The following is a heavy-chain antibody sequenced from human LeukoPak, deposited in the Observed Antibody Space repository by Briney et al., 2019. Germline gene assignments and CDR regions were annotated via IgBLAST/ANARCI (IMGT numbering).Heavy chain of an antibody. CDR1: GFSFSTNW. D-gene: IGHD3-3*02. J-gene: IGHJ4*02. Sequence: PGESLRLSCVASGFSFSTNWMSWVRQAPGKGLEWVAMIKPYGGEIHYVDSVKGRFVISRDNAEKSIYLQMNSLRAEDTGIYYCAGLDQAAFDGLSCWGQGTLVTVSS. CDR2: IKPYGGEI. V-gene: IGHV3-7*01. CDR3: AGLDQAAFDGLSC.